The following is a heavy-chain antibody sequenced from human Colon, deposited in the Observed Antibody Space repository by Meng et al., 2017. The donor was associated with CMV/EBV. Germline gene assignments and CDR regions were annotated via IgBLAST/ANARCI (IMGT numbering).Heavy chain of an antibody. Sequence: SGGTISRFAIHWVRPAPGQGLEWLGGSIPILETANYARKFLGRVTITTDDSTNTAYMEMSSLTSEDTAVYFCARGFGLTTVTSHFDLWGQGTLVTVSS. J-gene: IGHJ4*02. CDR1: GGTISRFA. CDR3: ARGFGLTTVTSHFDL. V-gene: IGHV1-69*05. D-gene: IGHD4-17*01. CDR2: SIPILETA.